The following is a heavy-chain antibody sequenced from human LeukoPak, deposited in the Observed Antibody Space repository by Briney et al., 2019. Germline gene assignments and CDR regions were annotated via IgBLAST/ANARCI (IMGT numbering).Heavy chain of an antibody. CDR1: GFTFSSYA. Sequence: GGSLRLSCAASGFTFSSYAMSWVRQAPGKGLEWVSVISDSGGTTYYADSVKGRFTFSRDNSMNTLYLQMNSLRAEDTAVYYCAKGHGLYYFDYWGQGTLVTVSS. J-gene: IGHJ4*02. CDR3: AKGHGLYYFDY. CDR2: ISDSGGTT. V-gene: IGHV3-23*01.